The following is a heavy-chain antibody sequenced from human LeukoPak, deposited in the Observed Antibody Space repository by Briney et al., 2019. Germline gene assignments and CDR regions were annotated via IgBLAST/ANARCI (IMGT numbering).Heavy chain of an antibody. CDR3: ARGFDNWNDLLNY. D-gene: IGHD1-20*01. J-gene: IGHJ4*02. CDR1: GFTLSSYW. V-gene: IGHV3-74*01. Sequence: PGGSLRLSCVVSGFTLSSYWMHWVRQAPGKGLVWVSRNNGDGSSTSYADSVKGRFTMSRDDAKNTLYLQMNSLRAEDMAVYYCARGFDNWNDLLNYWGQGTLVTVSS. CDR2: NNGDGSST.